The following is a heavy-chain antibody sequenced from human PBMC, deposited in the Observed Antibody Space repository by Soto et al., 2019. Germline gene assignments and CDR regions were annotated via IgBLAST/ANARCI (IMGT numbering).Heavy chain of an antibody. CDR3: ARDSAAGYYGMGV. D-gene: IGHD6-13*01. CDR2: ISYDGSNK. CDR1: GFTFSSYA. Sequence: GGSLRLSCAASGFTFSSYAMHWIRQAPGKWLEWVAVISYDGSNKYYADSVKGRFTISRDNSKNTLYLQMNSLRAEDTAVYYCARDSAAGYYGMGVWGQGXTVTV. J-gene: IGHJ6*02. V-gene: IGHV3-30*04.